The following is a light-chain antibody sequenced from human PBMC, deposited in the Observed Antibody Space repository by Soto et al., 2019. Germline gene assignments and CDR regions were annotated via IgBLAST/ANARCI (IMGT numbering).Light chain of an antibody. CDR3: QQYNNWHTIT. CDR2: GAS. Sequence: EILMTQSPATLSVSPGERATLSCGASQSVRSNLAWYQQKPGQAPRLLIYGASTRATGIPARFSGSGSGTEFTLTISSLKSEDFAVYYCQQYNNWHTITFGQGTRLEIK. CDR1: QSVRSN. V-gene: IGKV3-15*01. J-gene: IGKJ5*01.